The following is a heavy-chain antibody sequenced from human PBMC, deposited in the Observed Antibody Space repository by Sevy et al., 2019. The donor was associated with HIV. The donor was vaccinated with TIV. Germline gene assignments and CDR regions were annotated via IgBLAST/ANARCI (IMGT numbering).Heavy chain of an antibody. V-gene: IGHV1-18*01. CDR2: INPQNGNT. CDR3: AREGTLVTMII. Sequence: ASVKVSCKASGYTFTNYGISWVRQAPGQGLGWRGWINPQNGNTKYAKKLQGRVTITTDTSRKTAYLEVRGLRSDDTAVYYCAREGTLVTMIIWGQGTLVTVSS. D-gene: IGHD3-22*01. CDR1: GYTFTNYG. J-gene: IGHJ4*02.